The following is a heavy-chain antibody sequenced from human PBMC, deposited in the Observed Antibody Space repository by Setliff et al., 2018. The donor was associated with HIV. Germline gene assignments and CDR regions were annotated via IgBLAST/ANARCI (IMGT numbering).Heavy chain of an antibody. D-gene: IGHD3-9*01. CDR2: IYSSGST. CDR1: GGSTSTSGYY. Sequence: SETLSLTCTVSGGSTSTSGYYWGWIRQPPGKGREWIGSIYSSGSTYYNPSLKSRVTISVDTAKNQFSLKLKSVTAADTAVYYCAREAEQDYDVVTETLVEGAYIQCWGQG. CDR3: AREAEQDYDVVTETLVEGAYIQC. J-gene: IGHJ1*01. V-gene: IGHV4-39*02.